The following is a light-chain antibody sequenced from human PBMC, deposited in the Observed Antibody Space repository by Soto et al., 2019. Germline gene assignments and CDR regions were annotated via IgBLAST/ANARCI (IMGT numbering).Light chain of an antibody. J-gene: IGKJ2*01. V-gene: IGKV3-15*01. CDR2: HAS. CDR3: QQYNNLPPET. Sequence: EIVMTQSPATLSVSPGESATLSCRASQSVSINVAWYQQKPEQAPRLLIHHASTRATSTPARFSGSGSGTEFTLTIKSLQSEDFAVYYCQQYNNLPPETFGQGTKVEIK. CDR1: QSVSIN.